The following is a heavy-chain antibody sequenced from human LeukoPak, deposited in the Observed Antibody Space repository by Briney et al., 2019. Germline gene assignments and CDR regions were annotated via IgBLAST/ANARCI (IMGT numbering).Heavy chain of an antibody. D-gene: IGHD6-19*01. Sequence: ASVKVSCKASGYTFTGYYIHWVRQAPGQGLEWMGWINPNSGGTNYAQKFQGRVTMTRDTSISTAYMELSRLISDDTAVYYCAKEYSSGWSRFDYWGRGTLVTVSS. J-gene: IGHJ4*02. CDR3: AKEYSSGWSRFDY. V-gene: IGHV1-2*02. CDR2: INPNSGGT. CDR1: GYTFTGYY.